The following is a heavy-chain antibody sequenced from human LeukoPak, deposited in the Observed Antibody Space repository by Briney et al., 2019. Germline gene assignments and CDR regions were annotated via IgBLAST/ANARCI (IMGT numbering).Heavy chain of an antibody. CDR2: IWYDGSNK. Sequence: PGGSLRLSCAAAGFSFSSYGMHWVRQAPGKGLEWVAVIWYDGSNKYYADSVKGRLTISRDNSKSTLSLEMNSLRVEDTAVYYCTKTDYYDKSGYSFDSWGQGALVIVSS. J-gene: IGHJ4*02. V-gene: IGHV3-33*06. CDR1: GFSFSSYG. D-gene: IGHD3-22*01. CDR3: TKTDYYDKSGYSFDS.